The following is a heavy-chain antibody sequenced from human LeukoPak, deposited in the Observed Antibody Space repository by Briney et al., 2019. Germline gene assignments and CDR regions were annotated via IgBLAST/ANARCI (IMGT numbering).Heavy chain of an antibody. Sequence: GGSLRLSCAASGFTFSSYEMNWVRQAPGKGLEWVSYISSSSSTIYYADSVKGRFTISRDNAKNSLYLQMNSLRAEDTAVYYCARLRRIAGSENYSKIVPYYYSYHMDVWGKGTTVTISS. CDR2: ISSSSSTI. CDR3: ARLRRIAGSENYSKIVPYYYSYHMDV. J-gene: IGHJ6*03. V-gene: IGHV3-48*01. CDR1: GFTFSSYE. D-gene: IGHD3-10*01.